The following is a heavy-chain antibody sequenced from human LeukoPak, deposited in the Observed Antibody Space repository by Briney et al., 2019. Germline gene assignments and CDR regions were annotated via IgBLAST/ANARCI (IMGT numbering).Heavy chain of an antibody. Sequence: GRPLRLSCAASGFTFSSYGMHWVRQAPGKGLEWVAVIWYDGSNKYYADSVKGRFTISRDNSKNTLYLQMNSLRAEDTAVYYCARGGYGDYAFDIWGQGTMVTVSS. CDR3: ARGGYGDYAFDI. J-gene: IGHJ3*02. CDR1: GFTFSSYG. D-gene: IGHD4-17*01. V-gene: IGHV3-33*01. CDR2: IWYDGSNK.